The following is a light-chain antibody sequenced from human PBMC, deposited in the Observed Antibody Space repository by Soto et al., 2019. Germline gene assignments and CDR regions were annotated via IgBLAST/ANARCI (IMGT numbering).Light chain of an antibody. CDR1: QSVSSSF. J-gene: IGKJ1*01. V-gene: IGKV3-20*01. Sequence: EILLTQSPGTLSLSPGERATLSCRASQSVSSSFLAWYQQKVGQAPRLLIYGASSRATGIPDRFSGSGSGTEFTLTISSLQSEDFAVYYCLQYDDWPRTFGQGTKVDIK. CDR2: GAS. CDR3: LQYDDWPRT.